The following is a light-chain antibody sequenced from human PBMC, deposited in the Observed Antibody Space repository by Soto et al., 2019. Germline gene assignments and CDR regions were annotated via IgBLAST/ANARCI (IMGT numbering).Light chain of an antibody. CDR3: QQLNSYPLT. J-gene: IGKJ4*01. Sequence: IQLTQSPSSLSASVGDRVTITCRASQGISSYLAWYQQKPGKAPKLLIYAAYTLQSGVPSRFSGSGSGTDFTLTISRLQPEYFATYYCQQLNSYPLTVGGGTKVEIK. V-gene: IGKV1-9*01. CDR2: AAY. CDR1: QGISSY.